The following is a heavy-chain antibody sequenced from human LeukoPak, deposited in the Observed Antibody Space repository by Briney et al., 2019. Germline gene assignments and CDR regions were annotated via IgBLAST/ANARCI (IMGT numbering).Heavy chain of an antibody. D-gene: IGHD2-15*01. CDR1: GFTFRSYA. CDR2: ISGSGGST. J-gene: IGHJ4*02. Sequence: GGSLRLSCAASGFTFRSYAMSWVRHAPGKALEWVSVISGSGGSTYYADSVKGRFTISRDNSKNTLYLQTNSLRVEDTAVYYCAKDIVVVVAATCRFDYWGQGTLVTVSS. V-gene: IGHV3-23*01. CDR3: AKDIVVVVAATCRFDY.